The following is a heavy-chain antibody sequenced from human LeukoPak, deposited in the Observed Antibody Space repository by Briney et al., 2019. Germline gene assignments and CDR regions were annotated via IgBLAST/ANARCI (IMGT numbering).Heavy chain of an antibody. CDR1: DDSITMYY. CDR2: VNNTGST. V-gene: IGHV4-59*01. CDR3: ARGRVSSSTWYSTYYYYFYMDV. D-gene: IGHD1-1*01. J-gene: IGHJ6*03. Sequence: PSETLSLTCSVSDDSITMYYRTWIRQPPGKGLEWFVNVNNTGSTNFNPSLNGRVSISRDTTKNLFSLRLRSVTAADTAVYFCARGRVSSSTWYSTYYYYFYMDVWGKGTTVTVSS.